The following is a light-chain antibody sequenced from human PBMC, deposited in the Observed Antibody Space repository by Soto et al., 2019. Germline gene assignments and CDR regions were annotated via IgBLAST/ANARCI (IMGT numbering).Light chain of an antibody. CDR1: QSISSW. CDR2: DAS. J-gene: IGKJ1*01. Sequence: DIQMTQSPSTLSASVGDRVNITCRASQSISSWLAWYQQKPGKAPKLLIYDASSLESGVPSRFRGSGSGTEFTLTISSLQPDDFATYYCQQYNSYSWTFGQGTKVEIK. V-gene: IGKV1-5*01. CDR3: QQYNSYSWT.